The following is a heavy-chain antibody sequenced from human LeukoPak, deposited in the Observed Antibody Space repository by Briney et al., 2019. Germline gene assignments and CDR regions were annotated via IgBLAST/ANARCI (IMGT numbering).Heavy chain of an antibody. CDR3: AKVPYYYYYYMDV. CDR2: ISGSGGST. D-gene: IGHD3-10*01. Sequence: GGSLRLSCAASGFTFSSYAMSWVRQAPGKGLEWVSAISGSGGSTYYADFVKGRFTISRDNSKNTLYLQMNSLRAEDTAVYYCAKVPYYYYYYMDVWGKGTTVTVSS. CDR1: GFTFSSYA. J-gene: IGHJ6*03. V-gene: IGHV3-23*01.